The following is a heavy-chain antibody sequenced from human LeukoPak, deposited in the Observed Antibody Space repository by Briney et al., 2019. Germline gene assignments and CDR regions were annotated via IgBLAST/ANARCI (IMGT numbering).Heavy chain of an antibody. Sequence: GGSLRLSCVTSGFTFSNNAMTWVRQAPGKGLEWVSIVSGDGSSTLYADSVKGRFAISRDSSERTVYLQMDSLRADDTAIYYCAKGLGPNCGGGCYSRVFGYWGQGTLVTVSS. CDR2: VSGDGSST. J-gene: IGHJ4*02. D-gene: IGHD2-21*02. CDR3: AKGLGPNCGGGCYSRVFGY. V-gene: IGHV3-23*01. CDR1: GFTFSNNA.